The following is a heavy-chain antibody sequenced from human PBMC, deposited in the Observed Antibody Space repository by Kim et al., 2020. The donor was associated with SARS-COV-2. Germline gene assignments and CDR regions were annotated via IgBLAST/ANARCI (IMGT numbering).Heavy chain of an antibody. J-gene: IGHJ4*02. Sequence: GGSLRLSCAASRFTFSSYTMNWVRQAPGKGLEWVAVISYDGSNKYYADSVKGRFTISRDNSKNTLYLQMNSLRPEDTALYYCARGSHDDYYDSSGYYYVFDYWGQGTLVTDSS. CDR1: RFTFSSYT. CDR3: ARGSHDDYYDSSGYYYVFDY. CDR2: ISYDGSNK. D-gene: IGHD3-22*01. V-gene: IGHV3-30*04.